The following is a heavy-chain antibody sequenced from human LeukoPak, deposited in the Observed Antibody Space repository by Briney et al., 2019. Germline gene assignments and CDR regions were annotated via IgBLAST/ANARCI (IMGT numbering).Heavy chain of an antibody. J-gene: IGHJ4*02. CDR1: GFTFSSYA. D-gene: IGHD6-19*01. CDR3: ARQVPSGWYYFDY. V-gene: IGHV3-30-3*01. Sequence: GRSLRLSCAASGFTFSSYAMHWVRQAPGKGLEWVAVISYDGSNKYYADSVKGRFTISRDNSKNTLYLQMNSLRAEDTAVYYCARQVPSGWYYFDYWGQGTLVTVSS. CDR2: ISYDGSNK.